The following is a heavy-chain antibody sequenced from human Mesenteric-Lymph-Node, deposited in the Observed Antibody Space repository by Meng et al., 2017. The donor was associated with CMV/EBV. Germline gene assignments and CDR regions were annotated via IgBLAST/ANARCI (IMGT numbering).Heavy chain of an antibody. CDR2: IKSKTDGATT. D-gene: IGHD6-13*01. Sequence: TFSNAWMSWVRQAPGKGLEWVGRIKSKTDGATTDYAAPVKGRFTISRDDSKNTLYLQMNSLKTEDTAVYYCTTDTPYSSSWYRLDYWGQGTLVTVSS. J-gene: IGHJ4*02. V-gene: IGHV3-15*01. CDR1: TFSNAW. CDR3: TTDTPYSSSWYRLDY.